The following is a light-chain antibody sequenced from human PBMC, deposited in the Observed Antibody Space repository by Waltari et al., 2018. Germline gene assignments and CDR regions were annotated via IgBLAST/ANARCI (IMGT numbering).Light chain of an antibody. J-gene: IGLJ3*02. V-gene: IGLV7-43*01. CDR2: RTS. CDR1: TAAVTSGSF. Sequence: QTVVTPEPSLTVSPGGTVTLTCAPSTAAVTSGSFPNCFQQKPGQVPRALIYRTSSRHPWTPARFSGSLLGDKAALTLSGVQPEDEADYYCLLYYDNTWTFGGGTKLTVL. CDR3: LLYYDNTWT.